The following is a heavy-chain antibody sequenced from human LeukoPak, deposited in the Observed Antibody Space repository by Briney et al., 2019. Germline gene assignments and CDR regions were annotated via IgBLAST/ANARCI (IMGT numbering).Heavy chain of an antibody. CDR3: ARPRGYSYTSRYFDL. J-gene: IGHJ2*01. CDR2: IYHSGST. CDR1: GFTFSSYA. Sequence: LRLSCAASGFTFSSYAMSWVRQAPGKGLEWIGYIYHSGSTYYNPSLKSRVTISVDRSKNQFSLKLSSVTAADTAVYYCARPRGYSYTSRYFDLWGRGALVTVSS. D-gene: IGHD5-18*01. V-gene: IGHV4-30-2*01.